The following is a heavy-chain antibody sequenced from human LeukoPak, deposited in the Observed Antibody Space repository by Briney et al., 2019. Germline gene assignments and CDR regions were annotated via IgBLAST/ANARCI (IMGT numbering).Heavy chain of an antibody. J-gene: IGHJ4*02. D-gene: IGHD4-23*01. CDR2: INSDGSST. CDR1: GFTFSSYW. Sequence: GGSLRLSCAASGFTFSSYWMHWVRQAPGKGLVWVSRINSDGSSTSYADSVKGRFTISRDNSKSSLYLQMNSLRAEDTAVYYCASPGSAGGRWDFDYWGQGTLVTVSS. V-gene: IGHV3-74*01. CDR3: ASPGSAGGRWDFDY.